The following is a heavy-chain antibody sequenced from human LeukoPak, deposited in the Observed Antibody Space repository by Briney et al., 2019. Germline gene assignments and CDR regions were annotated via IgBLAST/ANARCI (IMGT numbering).Heavy chain of an antibody. J-gene: IGHJ4*02. CDR3: ARDLHCSGGSCYSGLHY. CDR1: GFTFSNFA. V-gene: IGHV3-30*04. D-gene: IGHD2-15*01. CDR2: ISYDGSYK. Sequence: PGGSLRLSCAASGFTFSNFAMHWVRQAPGKVLEWVSVISYDGSYKYYADSVKGRFTISRDNSKNTLYLQMNSLRPEDTAVYYCARDLHCSGGSCYSGLHYWGQGTLVTVSS.